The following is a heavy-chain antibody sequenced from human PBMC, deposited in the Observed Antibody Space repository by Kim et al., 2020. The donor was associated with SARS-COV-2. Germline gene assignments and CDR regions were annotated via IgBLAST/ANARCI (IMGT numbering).Heavy chain of an antibody. V-gene: IGHV3-23*01. D-gene: IGHD2-15*01. CDR2: ISGSGVTT. J-gene: IGHJ6*02. CDR3: AKASTYCSGGRCYSVYYYGMDV. CDR1: GFTFSTYD. Sequence: GGSLRLSCAASGFTFSTYDMNWVRQATGKGLEWVSGISGSGVTTYYADSVQGRFSISRDNSKNTLYLQMDSLRAEDTALYYCAKASTYCSGGRCYSVYYYGMDVWGQGTTVTVSS.